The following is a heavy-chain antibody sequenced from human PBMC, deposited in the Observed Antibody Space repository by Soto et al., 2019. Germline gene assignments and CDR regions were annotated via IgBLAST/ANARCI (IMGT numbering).Heavy chain of an antibody. J-gene: IGHJ6*03. CDR1: GFTFSSYA. Sequence: EVQLLESGGGLVQPGGSLRLSCAASGFTFSSYAMSWVRQAPGKGLEWVSAISGSGGSTYYADSVKGRFTISRDNSKNPLYLQMNSLRAEDTAVYYCASTTTPIGYYYYYMDVWGKGTTVTVSS. V-gene: IGHV3-23*01. D-gene: IGHD1-26*01. CDR2: ISGSGGST. CDR3: ASTTTPIGYYYYYMDV.